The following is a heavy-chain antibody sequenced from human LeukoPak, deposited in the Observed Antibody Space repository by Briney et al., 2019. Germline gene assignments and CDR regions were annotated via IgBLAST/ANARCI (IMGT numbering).Heavy chain of an antibody. V-gene: IGHV7-4-1*02. CDR1: GYTFTTYA. J-gene: IGHJ4*02. Sequence: ASVKVSCKASGYTFTTYAMNWVRQAPGQGLEWMGWINTNTGNPTYAQGFTGRFVFSLDTSVSTAYLQISSLKAEDTAVYYCARDNRATAGLDNDYWGQGTLVTVSS. D-gene: IGHD6-13*01. CDR2: INTNTGNP. CDR3: ARDNRATAGLDNDY.